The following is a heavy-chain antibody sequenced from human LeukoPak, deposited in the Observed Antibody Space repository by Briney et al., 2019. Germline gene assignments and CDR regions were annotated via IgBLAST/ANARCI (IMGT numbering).Heavy chain of an antibody. D-gene: IGHD1-1*01. CDR1: GFTFSSYS. Sequence: GGSLRLSCAASGFTFSSYSMNWVRQAPGKGLEWVSSISSSSSYIYYADSVKGRFTISRDNAKNSLYLQMNSLRAEDTAVYYCASGGTTGTTWVFFEYYYGMDVWGQGTTVTVSS. CDR3: ASGGTTGTTWVFFEYYYGMDV. V-gene: IGHV3-21*01. J-gene: IGHJ6*02. CDR2: ISSSSSYI.